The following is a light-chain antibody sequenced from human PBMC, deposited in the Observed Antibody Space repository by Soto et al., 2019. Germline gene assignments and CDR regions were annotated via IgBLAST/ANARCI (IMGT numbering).Light chain of an antibody. J-gene: IGKJ4*01. CDR3: QQYYTTPLT. V-gene: IGKV4-1*01. CDR2: LTS. Sequence: DIVMNQSPDSLAVSLGERATINCKSSQSILYSSNNKNYLAWYQQKPGQPPKLLIYLTSTRESGVPVRFSGSGSGTDFTLTISSLQAEDVAVYYCQQYYTTPLTFGGGTKVEI. CDR1: QSILYSSNNKNY.